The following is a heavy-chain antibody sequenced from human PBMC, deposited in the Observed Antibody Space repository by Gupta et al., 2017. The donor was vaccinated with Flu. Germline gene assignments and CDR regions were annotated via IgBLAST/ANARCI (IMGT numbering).Heavy chain of an antibody. CDR1: SYA. V-gene: IGHV3-23*01. J-gene: IGHJ6*02. Sequence: SYAMTWVRQAPGKGLEWVSAISGSGGSTYYADSVKGRFTISRDNSKNTLYLQMNSVRAEDTALYYCAKGIAGKMHYYGMDVWGQGTTVTVSS. CDR2: ISGSGGST. D-gene: IGHD6-13*01. CDR3: AKGIAGKMHYYGMDV.